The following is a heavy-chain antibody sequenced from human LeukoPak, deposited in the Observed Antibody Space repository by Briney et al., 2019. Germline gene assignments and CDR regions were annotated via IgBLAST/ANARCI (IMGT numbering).Heavy chain of an antibody. V-gene: IGHV4-59*01. D-gene: IGHD3-22*01. Sequence: SETLSLTFTVSGGSISSYYWSWIRQPPGKGLEWIGYIYYSGSTNYNPSLKSRVTISVDTSKNQFSLKLSSVTAADTAMYYCARVYYYDSSGYPAFDPWGQGTLVTVSS. CDR3: ARVYYYDSSGYPAFDP. J-gene: IGHJ5*02. CDR2: IYYSGST. CDR1: GGSISSYY.